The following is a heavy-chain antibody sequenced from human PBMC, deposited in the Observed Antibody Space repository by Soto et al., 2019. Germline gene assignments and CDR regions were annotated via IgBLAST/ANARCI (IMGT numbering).Heavy chain of an antibody. V-gene: IGHV5-10-1*01. CDR2: IDPSDSYT. J-gene: IGHJ4*02. Sequence: GESLKISCKGSGYSFTSYWISWVRQMPGKGLEWMGRIDPSDSYTNYSPSFQGHVTISADKSISTAYLQWSSLKASDTAMYYCARHPATPYYFDYWGQGTLATVSS. CDR3: ARHPATPYYFDY. CDR1: GYSFTSYW.